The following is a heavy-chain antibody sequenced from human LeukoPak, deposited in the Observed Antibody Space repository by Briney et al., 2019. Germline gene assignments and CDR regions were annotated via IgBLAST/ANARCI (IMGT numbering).Heavy chain of an antibody. CDR3: ARSQQWLYLVDY. CDR2: INPSGGST. Sequence: ASEKVSCKASGYTFTSYYMYWVRQAPGQGLEWMGIINPSGGSTSYAQKFQGRVTMTRDTSTNTAYMELRSLRSDDTAMYYCARSQQWLYLVDYWGQGTLVTVSS. V-gene: IGHV1-46*01. CDR1: GYTFTSYY. J-gene: IGHJ4*02. D-gene: IGHD5-12*01.